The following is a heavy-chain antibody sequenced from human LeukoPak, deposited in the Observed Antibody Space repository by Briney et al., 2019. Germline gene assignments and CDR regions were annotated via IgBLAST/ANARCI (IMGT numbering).Heavy chain of an antibody. CDR1: GFTFSSYA. J-gene: IGHJ4*02. CDR3: ANIDFSSGYSRPFDY. D-gene: IGHD3-3*01. CDR2: ISGSGGST. V-gene: IGHV3-23*01. Sequence: PGGSLRLSCAASGFTFSSYAMSWVRQAPGKGLEWVSAISGSGGSTYYADSVKGRFTISRDDPKNTLYLQMNSLRAEDTAVYYCANIDFSSGYSRPFDYWGQGTLVTVSS.